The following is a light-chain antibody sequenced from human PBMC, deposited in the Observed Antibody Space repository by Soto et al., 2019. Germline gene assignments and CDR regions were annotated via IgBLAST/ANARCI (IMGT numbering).Light chain of an antibody. CDR3: CSYAGSYTLVA. J-gene: IGLJ2*01. CDR2: DVT. Sequence: QSALTQPRSVSGSPGQSVTISCTGTSSDVGGYNYVSWYQQHPGKAPKLMIYDVTERPSGVPDRFSGSKSGNTASLTISGLRAEDEADYYCCSYAGSYTLVAFGGGTKVTVL. V-gene: IGLV2-11*01. CDR1: SSDVGGYNY.